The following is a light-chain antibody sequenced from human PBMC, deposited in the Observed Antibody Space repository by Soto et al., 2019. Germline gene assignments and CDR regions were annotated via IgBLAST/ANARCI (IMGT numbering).Light chain of an antibody. CDR2: GAS. CDR3: QQYDTLPRWT. V-gene: IGKV3-15*01. CDR1: QSVNRK. Sequence: EIVMTQSPATLSVSPGETATLSCRASQSVNRKVAWYQQKPGQAPRLLIYGASTGATDIPDRFSGSGSGTEFTLTISSLQSEDFAVYYCQQYDTLPRWTFGQGTMV. J-gene: IGKJ1*01.